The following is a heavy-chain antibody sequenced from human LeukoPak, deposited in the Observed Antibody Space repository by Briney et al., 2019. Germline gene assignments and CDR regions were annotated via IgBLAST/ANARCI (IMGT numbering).Heavy chain of an antibody. CDR2: ISGSGGST. CDR3: AKDRHITIFGVVIQGFDP. Sequence: GGSLRLSCAASGFTFSSYAMSWVRQAPGKGLEWVSAISGSGGSTYYADSVKGRFTISRDNSKNTLYLQMNSLRAEDTAVYYCAKDRHITIFGVVIQGFDPWGQGTLVTVSS. CDR1: GFTFSSYA. V-gene: IGHV3-23*01. D-gene: IGHD3-3*01. J-gene: IGHJ5*02.